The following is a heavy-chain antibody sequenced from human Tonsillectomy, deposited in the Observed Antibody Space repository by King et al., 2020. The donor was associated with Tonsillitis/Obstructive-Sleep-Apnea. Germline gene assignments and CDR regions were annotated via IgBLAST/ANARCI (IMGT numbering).Heavy chain of an antibody. CDR3: ARAGGSSGYYFDY. D-gene: IGHD3-22*01. V-gene: IGHV1-69*01. CDR1: GGTFSSYA. J-gene: IGHJ4*02. Sequence: QLVQSGAEVKKPGSSVKVSCKAVGGTFSSYAISWVRQAPGQGLEWMGGIIPHFGTANDAQKFPGRVTITADESTRTAYMELSSLRTEDTAVYYCARAGGSSGYYFDYWGQGTLVTVSS. CDR2: IIPHFGTA.